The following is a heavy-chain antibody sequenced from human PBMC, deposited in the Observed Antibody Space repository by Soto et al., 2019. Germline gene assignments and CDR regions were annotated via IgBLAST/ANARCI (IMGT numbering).Heavy chain of an antibody. Sequence: GASVKVSCKASGGTFSSYAISWVRQAPGQGLEWMGGIIPIFGTANYAQKFQGRVTITADESTSTAYMELSSLRSEDTAVYYCAREKGYYDPQMDVWGQGTTVTVSS. J-gene: IGHJ6*02. D-gene: IGHD3-22*01. CDR1: GGTFSSYA. V-gene: IGHV1-69*13. CDR3: AREKGYYDPQMDV. CDR2: IIPIFGTA.